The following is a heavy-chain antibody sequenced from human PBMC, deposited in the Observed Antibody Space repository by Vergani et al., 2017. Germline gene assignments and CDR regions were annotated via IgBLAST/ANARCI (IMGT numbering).Heavy chain of an antibody. Sequence: QVQLQESGPGLVKPSQTLSLSCTVSGGSVRTSIGYYWTWIRQPAGKTLEWIGEIFSSGTTNYNPSFKNRVTMSVDTSKSQFSLKLNSVTAADTAVYFCARVMYRDEASTGYRLEGMDIWGQGTTVTISS. J-gene: IGHJ6*02. CDR1: GGSVRTSIGYY. CDR3: ARVMYRDEASTGYRLEGMDI. V-gene: IGHV4-61*02. D-gene: IGHD3-9*01. CDR2: IFSSGTT.